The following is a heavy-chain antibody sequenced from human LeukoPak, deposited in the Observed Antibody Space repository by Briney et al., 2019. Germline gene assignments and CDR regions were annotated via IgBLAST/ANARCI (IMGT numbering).Heavy chain of an antibody. V-gene: IGHV4-34*01. J-gene: IGHJ6*02. CDR1: GGSFSGYY. D-gene: IGHD4-17*01. CDR3: AREDPQTTVPEGMDV. Sequence: PSETLSPTCAVYGGSFSGYYWSWIRQPPGKGLEWIGEINHSGSTNYNPSLKSRVTISVDTSKNQFSLKLSSVTAADTAVYYCAREDPQTTVPEGMDVWGHGTTVIVSS. CDR2: INHSGST.